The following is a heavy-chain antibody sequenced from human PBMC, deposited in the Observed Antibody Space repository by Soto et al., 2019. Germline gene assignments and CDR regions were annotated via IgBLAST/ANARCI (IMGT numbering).Heavy chain of an antibody. J-gene: IGHJ4*02. D-gene: IGHD6-19*01. V-gene: IGHV3-23*01. CDR2: VTHSGSFT. CDR3: AKSGVAGYNSGWPQNDY. CDR1: GFTFISYA. Sequence: PGGSLRLSCAASGFTFISYAMSWVRQAPGKGLEWVSAVTHSGSFTYYADSVKGRFTISRDNSKNTLYLQMNSLRAEDTAVYYCAKSGVAGYNSGWPQNDYWGQGTLVTVSS.